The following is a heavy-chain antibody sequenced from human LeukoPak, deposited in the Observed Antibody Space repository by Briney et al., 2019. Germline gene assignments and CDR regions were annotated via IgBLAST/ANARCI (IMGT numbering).Heavy chain of an antibody. Sequence: KLGESPKIPCQCPVYRFTSYLTGGVGQVPRKGLEWMGLIYPGDSDTRYSPSFQGQVSLSPDKSTSTAYLQCSSLKPPHTALYYCARRLRPYEPFDPWGQGTLVTVSS. CDR1: VYRFTSYL. CDR3: ARRLRPYEPFDP. J-gene: IGHJ5*02. CDR2: IYPGDSDT. D-gene: IGHD4-17*01. V-gene: IGHV5-51*01.